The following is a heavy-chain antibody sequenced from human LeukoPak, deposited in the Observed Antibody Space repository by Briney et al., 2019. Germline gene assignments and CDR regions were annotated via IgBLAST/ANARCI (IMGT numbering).Heavy chain of an antibody. CDR2: INHSGST. CDR1: GGSFSDYY. J-gene: IGHJ4*02. CDR3: AGSIAPRLDY. Sequence: SETLSLTCAVYGGSFSDYYWSWIRQPPGKGLEWIGEINHSGSTNYNPSLKSRVTISVDTSKNQFSLKLSSVTAADTAVYYCAGSIAPRLDYWGQGTLVTVSS. D-gene: IGHD6-6*01. V-gene: IGHV4-34*01.